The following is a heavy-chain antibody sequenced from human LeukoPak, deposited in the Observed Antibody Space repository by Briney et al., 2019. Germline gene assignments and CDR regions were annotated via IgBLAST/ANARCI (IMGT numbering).Heavy chain of an antibody. V-gene: IGHV4-59*01. CDR1: GGSISSYY. CDR2: VYYSGST. Sequence: SETLSLTCTVSGGSISSYYWSWIRQPPGKGLEWIGYVYYSGSTNYNPSLKSRVTMSVDTSKKQFSLKLTSVTAADTAVYYCAKWGDGMDVWGQGTTVTVSS. CDR3: AKWGDGMDV. J-gene: IGHJ6*02. D-gene: IGHD3-16*01.